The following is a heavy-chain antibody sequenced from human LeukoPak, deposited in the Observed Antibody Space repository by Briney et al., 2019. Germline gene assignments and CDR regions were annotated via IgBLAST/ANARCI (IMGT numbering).Heavy chain of an antibody. CDR3: AKVYGSGSYYDYYYYYMDV. Sequence: GGSLRLSCAASGFTFSSYGMSWVRQAPGKGLEWVSAISGSGGSTYYADSVKGRFTISRDNSKNTLYLQMNSLRAEDTAVYYCAKVYGSGSYYDYYYYYMDVWGKGTTVTISS. CDR1: GFTFSSYG. J-gene: IGHJ6*03. D-gene: IGHD3-10*01. CDR2: ISGSGGST. V-gene: IGHV3-23*01.